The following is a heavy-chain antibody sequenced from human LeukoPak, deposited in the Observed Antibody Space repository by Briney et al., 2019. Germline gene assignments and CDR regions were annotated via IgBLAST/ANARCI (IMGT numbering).Heavy chain of an antibody. CDR2: INHSGST. Sequence: SETLSLTCAVYGGSFSGYYRSWIRQPPGKGLEWIGEINHSGSTNYNPSLKSRVTISVDTSKNQFSLKLSSVTAADTAVYYCARGKDTAMGTAFDIWGQGTMVTVSS. J-gene: IGHJ3*02. V-gene: IGHV4-34*01. D-gene: IGHD5-18*01. CDR1: GGSFSGYY. CDR3: ARGKDTAMGTAFDI.